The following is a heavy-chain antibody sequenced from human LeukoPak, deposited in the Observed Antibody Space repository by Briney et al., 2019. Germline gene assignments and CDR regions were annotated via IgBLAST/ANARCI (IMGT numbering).Heavy chain of an antibody. CDR3: ARVGMITLGGVIDPHYYFDY. Sequence: SETLSLTCTVSGGSISSYYWSWIRQPPGKGLEWIGYIYTSGSTNYNPSLKSRVTISVDTSKNQFSLKLSSVTAADTAVYYCARVGMITLGGVIDPHYYFDYWGQGTLVTVSS. D-gene: IGHD3-16*02. CDR1: GGSISSYY. CDR2: IYTSGST. J-gene: IGHJ4*02. V-gene: IGHV4-4*09.